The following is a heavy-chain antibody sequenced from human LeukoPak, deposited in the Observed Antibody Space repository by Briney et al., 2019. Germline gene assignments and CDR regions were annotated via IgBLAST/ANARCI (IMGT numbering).Heavy chain of an antibody. CDR1: GFTFSSHG. V-gene: IGHV3-33*01. Sequence: HPGRSLRLSCVGSGFTFSSHGMHWVRQAPGKGLEWVAVIWYDGSHTYYAESMKGRFTISRDDSKSTLYLQMHSLRAEDTAIYYCARDPQHSMDVWGQGTTVTVSS. CDR2: IWYDGSHT. D-gene: IGHD5-18*01. CDR3: ARDPQHSMDV. J-gene: IGHJ6*02.